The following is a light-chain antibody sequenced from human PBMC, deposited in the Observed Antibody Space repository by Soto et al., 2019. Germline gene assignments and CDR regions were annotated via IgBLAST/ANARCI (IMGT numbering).Light chain of an antibody. CDR3: QAWGTGIVV. CDR1: SGHSSYA. J-gene: IGLJ2*01. CDR2: LNSDGSH. Sequence: QLVLTQSPSASASLGVSVKLTCTLSSGHSSYAIAWHQQQPEKGPRFLMKLNSDGSHTQGDGIPDRFSGSSSGAERYLTISSLQAEDEADYYCQAWGTGIVVFGGGTKLTVL. V-gene: IGLV4-69*01.